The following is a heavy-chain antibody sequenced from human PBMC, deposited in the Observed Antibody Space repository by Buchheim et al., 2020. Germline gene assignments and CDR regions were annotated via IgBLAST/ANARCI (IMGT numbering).Heavy chain of an antibody. V-gene: IGHV5-51*01. CDR3: ARLRTTITTCFDN. J-gene: IGHJ4*02. CDR1: EYDFRSYW. Sequence: EVQLAQSGAEVKSPGESLRISCKGSEYDFRSYWIAWVRQMPGKGLEYMGIIHPGDSDIRYSPSFQGLVTMSVDKSISTAYLQWSSLKASDTALYYCARLRTTITTCFDNWGQGTL. CDR2: IHPGDSDI. D-gene: IGHD4-17*01.